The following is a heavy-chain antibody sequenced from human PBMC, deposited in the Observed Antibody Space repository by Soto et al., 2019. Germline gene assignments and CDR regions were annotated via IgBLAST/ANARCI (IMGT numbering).Heavy chain of an antibody. Sequence: PGGSLRLSCAASGFTFSSYSMNWVRQAPGKGLEWVSSISSSSSYIYYADSVKGRFTISRDNAKNSLYLQMNSLRAEDTAVYYCAATMVRGVIGYYGMDVWGQGTTVTVSS. CDR3: AATMVRGVIGYYGMDV. D-gene: IGHD3-10*01. V-gene: IGHV3-21*01. CDR1: GFTFSSYS. CDR2: ISSSSSYI. J-gene: IGHJ6*02.